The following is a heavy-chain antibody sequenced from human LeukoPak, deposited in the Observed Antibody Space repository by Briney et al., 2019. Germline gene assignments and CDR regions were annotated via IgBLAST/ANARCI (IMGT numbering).Heavy chain of an antibody. V-gene: IGHV3-23*01. CDR3: ARDSVGRYCSSTSCPYYYYYGMDV. CDR2: ISGSGGST. CDR1: GFTFSSYA. Sequence: GGSLRLSCAASGFTFSSYAMSWVRQAPGKGLEWVSAISGSGGSTYYADSVKGRFTISRHNSKNTLYLQMYSLRAEDTAVYYCARDSVGRYCSSTSCPYYYYYGMDVWGQGTTVTVSS. J-gene: IGHJ6*02. D-gene: IGHD2-2*01.